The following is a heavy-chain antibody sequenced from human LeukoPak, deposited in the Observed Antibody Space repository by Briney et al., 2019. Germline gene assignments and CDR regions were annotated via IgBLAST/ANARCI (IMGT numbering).Heavy chain of an antibody. CDR3: ARELRDSSGYYRDAFDI. J-gene: IGHJ3*02. CDR1: GGSISSYY. CDR2: IYTSGST. V-gene: IGHV4-4*07. D-gene: IGHD3-22*01. Sequence: SETLSLTCTVSGGSISSYYWSWIRQPAGKGLEWIGRIYTSGSTNYNPSLKSRVTMSVDTSKNQFSLKLSSVTAEDRAVYYCARELRDSSGYYRDAFDIWGQGTMVTVSS.